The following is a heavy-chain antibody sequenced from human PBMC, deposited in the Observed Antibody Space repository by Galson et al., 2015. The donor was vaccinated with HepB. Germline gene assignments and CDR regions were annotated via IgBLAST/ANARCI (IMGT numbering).Heavy chain of an antibody. V-gene: IGHV1-24*01. D-gene: IGHD2-15*01. CDR2: YIPEEERT. J-gene: IGHJ4*02. CDR1: GITLNELP. CDR3: ATDLRLVVADTWRDY. Sequence: SVKVSCKVSGITLNELPMHWVRQTPGQGLEWMGGYIPEEERTVYAQTFQGRLTMTEDTSTDTAYMELRSLKSEDTAIYYRATDLRLVVADTWRDYWGQGTLVTVSS.